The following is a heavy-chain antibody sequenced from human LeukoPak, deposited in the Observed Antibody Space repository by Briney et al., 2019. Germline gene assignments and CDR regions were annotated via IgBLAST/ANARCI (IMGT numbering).Heavy chain of an antibody. CDR3: ARDYADYVGYFFFAY. Sequence: PGGSLRLSCAASGFTFNNYAMSSVRQAPGKGLEWLSSISGGCETTYYADSAKGRFTIPRYNSQNTMYLQMNSRRAEDTAVYYCARDYADYVGYFFFAYWGQGTLVTVSS. CDR2: ISGGCETT. D-gene: IGHD4-17*01. CDR1: GFTFNNYA. J-gene: IGHJ4*02. V-gene: IGHV3-23*01.